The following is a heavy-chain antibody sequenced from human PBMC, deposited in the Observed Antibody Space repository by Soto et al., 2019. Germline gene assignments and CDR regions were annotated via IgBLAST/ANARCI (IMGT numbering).Heavy chain of an antibody. V-gene: IGHV1-18*01. D-gene: IGHD5-18*01. J-gene: IGHJ6*02. CDR3: ARDGVDTATGYYYGMDV. CDR2: ISAYNGNT. CDR1: GYTFTSYG. Sequence: QVQLVQSGAEVKKPGASVKVSCKASGYTFTSYGISWVRQAPGQGLEWMGWISAYNGNTNYAQKLQGRVTMTAETSTRPAYMELRSLRSDDTAVYYCARDGVDTATGYYYGMDVWGQGTTVTVSS.